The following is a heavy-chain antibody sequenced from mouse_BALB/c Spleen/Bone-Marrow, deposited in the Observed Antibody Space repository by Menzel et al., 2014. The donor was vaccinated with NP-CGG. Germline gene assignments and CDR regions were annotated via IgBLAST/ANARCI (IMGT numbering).Heavy chain of an antibody. Sequence: VKLQESGPELVKPGASVRISCKASGYTFTSYYIHWVKPRPGQGLEWIGWIYPGNVNTKYNEKFKGKATLTADKSSSTAYMQLSSLTSEDSAVYFCAGLLRGDYAMDYWGQGTSVTVSS. J-gene: IGHJ4*01. CDR1: GYTFTSYY. CDR3: AGLLRGDYAMDY. CDR2: IYPGNVNT. D-gene: IGHD2-3*01. V-gene: IGHV1S56*01.